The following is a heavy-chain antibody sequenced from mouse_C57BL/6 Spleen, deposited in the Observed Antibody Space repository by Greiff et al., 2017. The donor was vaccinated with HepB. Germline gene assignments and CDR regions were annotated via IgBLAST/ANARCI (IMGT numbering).Heavy chain of an antibody. Sequence: VQLQESGAELVKPGASVKISCKASGYAFSSYWMNWVKQRPGKGLEWIGQIYPGDGDTNYNGKFKGKATLTADKSSSTAYMQLSSLTSEDSAVYFCARRALYYDYDYFDYWGQGTTLTVSS. J-gene: IGHJ2*01. CDR3: ARRALYYDYDYFDY. D-gene: IGHD2-4*01. CDR2: IYPGDGDT. V-gene: IGHV1-80*01. CDR1: GYAFSSYW.